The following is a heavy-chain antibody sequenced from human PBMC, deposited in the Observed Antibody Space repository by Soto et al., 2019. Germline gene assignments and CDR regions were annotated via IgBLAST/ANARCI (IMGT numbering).Heavy chain of an antibody. J-gene: IGHJ6*02. Sequence: PGGSLRLSCTASGFTFSSYAMHWVRQAPGKGLEWVAVISYDGSNKYYADSVKGRFTISRDNSKNTLYLQMNSLRAEDTAVYYCASKPRMDVWGQGTTVTVSS. V-gene: IGHV3-30-3*01. CDR2: ISYDGSNK. CDR3: ASKPRMDV. CDR1: GFTFSSYA.